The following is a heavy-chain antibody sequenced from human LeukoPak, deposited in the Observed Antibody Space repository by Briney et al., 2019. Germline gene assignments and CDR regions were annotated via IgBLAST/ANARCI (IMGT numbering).Heavy chain of an antibody. CDR3: ASIAVAGYNWFDP. CDR1: GGTFSSYA. CDR2: IIPILGIA. V-gene: IGHV1-69*04. J-gene: IGHJ5*02. Sequence: PVKVSCKASGGTFSSYAISWVRQAPGQGLEWMGRIIPILGIANYAQKFQGRVTITADKSTSTAYMELSSLRSEDTAVYYCASIAVAGYNWFDPWGQGTLVTVSS. D-gene: IGHD6-19*01.